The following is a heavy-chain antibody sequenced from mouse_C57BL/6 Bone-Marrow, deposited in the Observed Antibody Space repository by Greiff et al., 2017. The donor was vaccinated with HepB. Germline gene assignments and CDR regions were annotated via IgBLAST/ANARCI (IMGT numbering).Heavy chain of an antibody. CDR1: GFNIKDDY. CDR3: TNLLPY. CDR2: IDPDNGDT. Sequence: VQLQQSGAELVRPGASVKLSCTASGFNIKDDYMHWGKQKPEQGLVWIVWIDPDNGDTEYAPKLQGKDTITADTSSNTAYLQLSSLTSEDTAFYYCTNLLPYWGQGTTLTVSS. V-gene: IGHV14-4*01. J-gene: IGHJ2*01. D-gene: IGHD1-1*01.